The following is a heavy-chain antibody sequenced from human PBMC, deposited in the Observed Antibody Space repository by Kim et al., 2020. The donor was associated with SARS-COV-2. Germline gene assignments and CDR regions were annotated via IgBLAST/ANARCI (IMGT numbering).Heavy chain of an antibody. CDR1: GGSISSYY. D-gene: IGHD5-12*01. CDR2: IYYSGST. J-gene: IGHJ4*02. CDR3: ARARVVEMATPHYFDY. V-gene: IGHV4-59*01. Sequence: SETLSLTCTVSGGSISSYYWSWIRQPPGKGLEWIGYIYYSGSTNYNPSLKSRVTISVDTSKNQFSLKLSSVTAADTAVYYCARARVVEMATPHYFDYWGQGTLVTVSS.